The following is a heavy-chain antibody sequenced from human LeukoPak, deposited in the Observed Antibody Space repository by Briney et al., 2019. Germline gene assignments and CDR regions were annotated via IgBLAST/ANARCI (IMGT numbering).Heavy chain of an antibody. CDR3: ARSHSSGLYYYYYGMDV. Sequence: SETLSLTCTVSGYSISSGYYWGWIRQPPGKGLEWIGSIYHSGSTYYNPSLKSRVTISVDTSKNQFSLKLSSVTAADTAVYYCARSHSSGLYYYYYGMDVWGQGTTVTVSS. V-gene: IGHV4-38-2*02. CDR1: GYSISSGYY. J-gene: IGHJ6*02. CDR2: IYHSGST. D-gene: IGHD6-19*01.